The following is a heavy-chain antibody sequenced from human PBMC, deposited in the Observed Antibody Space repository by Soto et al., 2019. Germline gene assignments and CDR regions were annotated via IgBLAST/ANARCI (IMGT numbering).Heavy chain of an antibody. CDR2: ISYDGSNK. Sequence: GVSLRLSCAASGFTFSSYGMHWVRQAPGKGLEWVAVISYDGSNKYYADSVKGRFTISRDNSKNTLYLQMNSLRAEDTAVYYCATYPEHYGGVIVIDVYWGQGTLVTVSS. CDR3: ATYPEHYGGVIVIDVY. CDR1: GFTFSSYG. D-gene: IGHD3-16*02. J-gene: IGHJ4*02. V-gene: IGHV3-30*03.